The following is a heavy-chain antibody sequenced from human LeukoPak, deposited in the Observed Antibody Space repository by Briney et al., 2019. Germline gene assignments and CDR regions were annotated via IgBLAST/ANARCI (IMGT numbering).Heavy chain of an antibody. CDR2: IDPSDSYT. CDR3: ARLYYYVPDY. Sequence: GDSLKISCKGSGYSFNTYWISWVRQMPGKGLEWMGRIDPSDSYTNYSPSFQGHVTISADKSISTAYLQWSSLKASDTAMYYCARLYYYVPDYWGQGTLVTVSS. CDR1: GYSFNTYW. V-gene: IGHV5-10-1*01. D-gene: IGHD3-10*02. J-gene: IGHJ4*02.